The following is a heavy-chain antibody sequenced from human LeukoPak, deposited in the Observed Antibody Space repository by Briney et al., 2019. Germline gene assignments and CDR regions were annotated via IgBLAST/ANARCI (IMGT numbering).Heavy chain of an antibody. CDR2: IKQDGSEK. J-gene: IGHJ4*02. CDR1: GFTFSSYW. CDR3: VRVMITFGGVIVTYYFDY. D-gene: IGHD3-16*02. Sequence: PGGSLRLSCAASGFTFSSYWMSWVRQAPGKGLEWVANIKQDGSEKYYVDSVKGRFTISRDNAKNSLYLQMNSLRAEDTAVYYCVRVMITFGGVIVTYYFDYWGQGTLVTVSS. V-gene: IGHV3-7*01.